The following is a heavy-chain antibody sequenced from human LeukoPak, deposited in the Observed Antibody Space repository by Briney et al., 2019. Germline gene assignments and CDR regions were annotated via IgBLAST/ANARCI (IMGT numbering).Heavy chain of an antibody. J-gene: IGHJ4*02. D-gene: IGHD6-19*01. V-gene: IGHV1-2*02. CDR2: INPNSGGT. CDR1: GYTFTGYY. CDR3: ARDSGYSSGWYSSFDY. Sequence: GAPVKVSCKASGYTFTGYYMHWVRQAPGQGLEWMGWINPNSGGTNYAQKFQGRVTMTRDTSISTAYMELSRLRSDDTAVYYCARDSGYSSGWYSSFDYWGQGTLVTVSS.